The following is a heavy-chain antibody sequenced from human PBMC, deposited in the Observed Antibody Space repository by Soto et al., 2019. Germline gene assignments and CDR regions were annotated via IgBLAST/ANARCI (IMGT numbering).Heavy chain of an antibody. CDR2: IYSKEGKI. CDR1: GYIFNNYG. J-gene: IGHJ4*02. D-gene: IGHD4-17*01. Sequence: QVQLVQSGAEVQKPGASVKVSCKASGYIFNNYGITWVRQAPGQGLEWMGWIYSKEGKINFAQKFQGRITMTMDTSTSYAYIELRSLRFDDSAVYFYSRDIDYDVDYWGEGALVTVSS. CDR3: SRDIDYDVDY. V-gene: IGHV1-18*01.